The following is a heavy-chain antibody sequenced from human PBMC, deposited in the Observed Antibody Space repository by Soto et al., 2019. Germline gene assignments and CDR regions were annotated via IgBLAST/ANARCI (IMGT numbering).Heavy chain of an antibody. CDR1: GFTVSSNY. CDR2: IYSGGST. V-gene: IGHV3-66*01. CDR3: ARAIRVYGPPPGAFYI. D-gene: IGHD2-8*01. Sequence: EVQLVESGGGLVQPGGSLRLSCAASGFTVSSNYMSWVRQAPGKGLEWVSVIYSGGSTYYADSVKGRFTISRDNSKNKLYLQMNSLGAEDTAVYYCARAIRVYGPPPGAFYIWGQGTMVTVSS. J-gene: IGHJ3*02.